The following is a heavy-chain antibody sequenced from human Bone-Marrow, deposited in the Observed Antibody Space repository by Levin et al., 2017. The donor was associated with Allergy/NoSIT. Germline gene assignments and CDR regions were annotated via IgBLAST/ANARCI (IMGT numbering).Heavy chain of an antibody. Sequence: GGSLRLSCKGSGYSFTSYWIGWVRQMPGKGLEWMGIIYPGDSDTRYSPSFQGQVTISADKSISTAYLQWSSLKASDTAMYYCARHRRYYDILTGYYYFDYWGQGTLVTVSS. J-gene: IGHJ4*02. CDR1: GYSFTSYW. CDR2: IYPGDSDT. V-gene: IGHV5-51*01. D-gene: IGHD3-9*01. CDR3: ARHRRYYDILTGYYYFDY.